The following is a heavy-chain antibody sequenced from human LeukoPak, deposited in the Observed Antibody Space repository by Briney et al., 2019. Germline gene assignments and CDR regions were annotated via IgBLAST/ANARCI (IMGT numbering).Heavy chain of an antibody. J-gene: IGHJ4*02. V-gene: IGHV4-39*01. CDR3: ARHPVLRYLGT. CDR1: GGSISCSNYY. CDR2: IYYSGST. D-gene: IGHD3-9*01. Sequence: SETLSLTCTVSGGSISCSNYYWGWIRQPPGKGLEWIGSIYYSGSTYYNPSLKSRVTISVDTSKNQFSLKLSSVSAADTAVYYCARHPVLRYLGTWGQETLVTVSS.